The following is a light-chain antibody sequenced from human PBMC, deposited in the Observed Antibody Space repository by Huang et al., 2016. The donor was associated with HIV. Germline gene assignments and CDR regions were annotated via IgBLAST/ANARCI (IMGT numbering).Light chain of an antibody. CDR2: AAS. J-gene: IGKJ1*01. CDR1: QSISRY. CDR3: QQSYGTSWT. V-gene: IGKV1-39*01. Sequence: DIQMTQSPSSLSASVGDRVTITCRASQSISRYLNGYQQKPGKAPKLLIYAASSLQSGVQSRFSGGGSGTDFTLTISSLRPEDFATYYCQQSYGTSWTFGQGTKVEIK.